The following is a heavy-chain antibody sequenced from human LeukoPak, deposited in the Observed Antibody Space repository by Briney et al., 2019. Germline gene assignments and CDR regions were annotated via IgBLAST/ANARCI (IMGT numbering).Heavy chain of an antibody. V-gene: IGHV3-43*02. CDR2: ISGDGGST. CDR3: ARESESSGWYDY. Sequence: GGSLRLSCAAPGFMFHDYAIHWVRQTPGKGLEWVSLISGDGGSTFYADSVKGRFTISRDNSKNSLYLQMNSLRSDDTALYYCARESESSGWYDYWGQGTLVTVSS. CDR1: GFMFHDYA. J-gene: IGHJ4*02. D-gene: IGHD6-19*01.